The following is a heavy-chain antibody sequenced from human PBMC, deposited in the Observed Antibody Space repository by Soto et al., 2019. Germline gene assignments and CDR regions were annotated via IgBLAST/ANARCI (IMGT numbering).Heavy chain of an antibody. J-gene: IGHJ4*02. Sequence: PSETLSLTCTVSGGSVSSGSYYWSWIRQPPGKGLEWIGYIYYSGSTNYNPSLKSRVTISVDTSKNQFSLKLSSVTAADTAVYYCASTGYSSSWDEKIDYWGQGTLITVSS. CDR1: GGSVSSGSYY. D-gene: IGHD6-13*01. CDR2: IYYSGST. CDR3: ASTGYSSSWDEKIDY. V-gene: IGHV4-61*01.